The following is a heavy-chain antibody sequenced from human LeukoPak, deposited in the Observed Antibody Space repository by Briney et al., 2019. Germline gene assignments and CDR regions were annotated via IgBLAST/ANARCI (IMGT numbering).Heavy chain of an antibody. Sequence: GGSLRLSCAASGFSFSSFAMTWIRQAPGKGLEWLSDISSSSTDTNYADSVKGRFTISRDNAKNSLFLQLNSLRAEDTAVYYCARKTYYYDSGGYSKSYYFDYWGQGTLVIVSS. CDR2: ISSSSTDT. CDR3: ARKTYYYDSGGYSKSYYFDY. CDR1: GFSFSSFA. D-gene: IGHD3-10*01. V-gene: IGHV3-11*06. J-gene: IGHJ4*02.